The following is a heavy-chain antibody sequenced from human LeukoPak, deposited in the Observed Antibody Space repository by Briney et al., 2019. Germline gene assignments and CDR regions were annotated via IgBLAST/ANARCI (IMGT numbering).Heavy chain of an antibody. CDR3: ARGPRITIFGVAHPVDY. V-gene: IGHV1-18*01. Sequence: ASVKVSCEASGYTFTSYGISWVRQAPGQGLEWMGWISAYNGNTNYAQKLQGRVTMTTDTSTSAAYMELRSLRSDDTAVYYCARGPRITIFGVAHPVDYWGQGTLVTVSS. J-gene: IGHJ4*02. CDR1: GYTFTSYG. D-gene: IGHD3-3*01. CDR2: ISAYNGNT.